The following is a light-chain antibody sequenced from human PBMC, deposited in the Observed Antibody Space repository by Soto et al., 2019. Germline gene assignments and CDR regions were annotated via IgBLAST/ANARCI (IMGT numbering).Light chain of an antibody. J-gene: IGLJ2*01. CDR3: SSYTSSSTPV. CDR2: DVS. Sequence: QSALTQPASVSGSPGQSITISCTGTSSDVGGYNSVSWYQQHPGKAPKLMIYDVSNRPSGVSNRFSGSKSSNTASLTISGLQAEDEADYYCSSYTSSSTPVFGGGTKLTVL. V-gene: IGLV2-14*01. CDR1: SSDVGGYNS.